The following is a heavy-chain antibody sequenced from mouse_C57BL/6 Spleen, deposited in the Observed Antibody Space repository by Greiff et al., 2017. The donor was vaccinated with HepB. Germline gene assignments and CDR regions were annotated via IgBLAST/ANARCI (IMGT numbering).Heavy chain of an antibody. V-gene: IGHV1-81*01. D-gene: IGHD1-1*01. CDR2: IYPRSGNT. J-gene: IGHJ2*01. CDR1: GYTFTSYG. Sequence: VQLVESGAELARPGASVKLSCKASGYTFTSYGISWVKQRTGQGLEWIGEIYPRSGNTYYNEKFKGKATLTADKSSSTAYMELRSLTSEDSAVYFCARRFTTVVATNFDYWGQGTTLTVSS. CDR3: ARRFTTVVATNFDY.